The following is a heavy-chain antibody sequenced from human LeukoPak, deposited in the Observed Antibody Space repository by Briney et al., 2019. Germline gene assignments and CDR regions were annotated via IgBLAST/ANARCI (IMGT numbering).Heavy chain of an antibody. V-gene: IGHV1-69*05. J-gene: IGHJ6*03. Sequence: SVKVSCKASGGTFSSYAISWVRQAPGQGLEWLGGIIPIFGTANYAQKFQGRVTITTDESTSTAYMELSSLRSEDTAVYYCAVAIAAAGGYYYYYMDVWGKGTTVTVSS. D-gene: IGHD6-13*01. CDR2: IIPIFGTA. CDR1: GGTFSSYA. CDR3: AVAIAAAGGYYYYYMDV.